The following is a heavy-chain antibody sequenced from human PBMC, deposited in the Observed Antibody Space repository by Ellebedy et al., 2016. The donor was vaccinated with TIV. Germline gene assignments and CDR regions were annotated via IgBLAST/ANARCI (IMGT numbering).Heavy chain of an antibody. V-gene: IGHV4-59*01. CDR2: MFYSGSS. J-gene: IGHJ4*02. D-gene: IGHD3-9*01. Sequence: SETLSLTCNVSGGSIRPFYWGRIRQPPGKAMEWIGYMFYSGSSNYNPSLKSRVSISVDSPNNQISLRLSSVTAADTAVYYCARGRNDLLAGHYYFDYWGQGTLVTVSS. CDR3: ARGRNDLLAGHYYFDY. CDR1: GGSIRPFY.